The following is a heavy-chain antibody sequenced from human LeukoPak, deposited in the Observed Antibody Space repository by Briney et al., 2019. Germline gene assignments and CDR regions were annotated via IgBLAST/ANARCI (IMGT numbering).Heavy chain of an antibody. Sequence: GGSLPLPYSASGFTFSSYAKHWVRQAPGKGLEYVSAISSSGGSTYYADSVKGIFTISRDNSKNTLYLQVSSLRPEDTAVYYCVKDHAERSYFDYWGEGTRVTVSS. CDR3: VKDHAERSYFDY. J-gene: IGHJ4*02. D-gene: IGHD1-26*01. CDR2: ISSSGGST. CDR1: GFTFSSYA. V-gene: IGHV3-64D*06.